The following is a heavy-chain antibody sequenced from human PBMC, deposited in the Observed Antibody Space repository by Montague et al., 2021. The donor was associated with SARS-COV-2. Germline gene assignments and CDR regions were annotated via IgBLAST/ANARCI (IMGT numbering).Heavy chain of an antibody. V-gene: IGHV4-39*01. D-gene: IGHD6-19*01. CDR1: SGSIRSSNYY. Sequence: SETLSLTCTVSSGSIRSSNYYWGWIRQPPGKGLEWIGSIYYTGRTFHNPSLRSRLAISIDTSNNQFSLRLSSVTAADTAVYYCARRNGGLAVGGIWFDPWGQGRLVTVSS. CDR2: IYYTGRT. CDR3: ARRNGGLAVGGIWFDP. J-gene: IGHJ5*02.